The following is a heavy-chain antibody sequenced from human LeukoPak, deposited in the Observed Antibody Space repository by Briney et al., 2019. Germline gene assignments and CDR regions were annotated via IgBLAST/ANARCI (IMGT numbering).Heavy chain of an antibody. CDR2: IVSNGGAT. D-gene: IGHD6-19*01. V-gene: IGHV3-64D*09. J-gene: IGHJ4*02. Sequence: GGSLRLSCSASGFXFSNYPIHWVRQAPGKGLEYVSSIVSNGGATYYADSVKGRFTISRDNSKNTLYLQMSSLRAEDTALYYCVTRYARAWYDYWGQGTLVTVSS. CDR3: VTRYARAWYDY. CDR1: GFXFSNYP.